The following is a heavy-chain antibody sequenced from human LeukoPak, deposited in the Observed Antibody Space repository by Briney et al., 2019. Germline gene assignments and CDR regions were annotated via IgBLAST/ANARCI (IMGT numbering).Heavy chain of an antibody. Sequence: GESLKISCKGSGYSFTNYWIGWVRQMPGKGLEWMGIIYPGDSDTRYGPSFQGQVTISADKSISTAYLQWSSLKASDTAMYYCARHRGYYNLDFDLWGRGTLVSVSS. CDR3: ARHRGYYNLDFDL. D-gene: IGHD5-24*01. CDR1: GYSFTNYW. CDR2: IYPGDSDT. V-gene: IGHV5-51*01. J-gene: IGHJ2*01.